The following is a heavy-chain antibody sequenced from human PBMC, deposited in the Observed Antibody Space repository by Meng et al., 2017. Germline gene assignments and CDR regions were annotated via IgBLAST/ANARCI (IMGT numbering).Heavy chain of an antibody. D-gene: IGHD2-15*01. CDR2: IRNKAYGGTT. CDR1: GFTFGDYA. Sequence: GGSLRLSCTASGFTFGDYALTWVRQAPGKGLVWVGFIRNKAYGGTTEYAASVKGRFTISRDDSKSIAYLQINSLKTDDTAVYFCIRGGFGSGPIDYWGQGTLVTVSS. J-gene: IGHJ4*02. CDR3: IRGGFGSGPIDY. V-gene: IGHV3-49*04.